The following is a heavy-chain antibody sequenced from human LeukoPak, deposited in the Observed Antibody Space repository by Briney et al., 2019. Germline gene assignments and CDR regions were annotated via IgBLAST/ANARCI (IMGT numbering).Heavy chain of an antibody. J-gene: IGHJ4*02. CDR2: INAGNGNT. D-gene: IGHD1-26*01. V-gene: IGHV1-3*01. Sequence: ASVKVSCKASGYTFTSYAMHWVRQAPGQRLEWMGWINAGNGNTKYSQKFQGRVTITRDTSASTAYMELSSLRSEDTAVYYCARDAYPYGGSYYYFDYWGQGTLVTVSS. CDR1: GYTFTSYA. CDR3: ARDAYPYGGSYYYFDY.